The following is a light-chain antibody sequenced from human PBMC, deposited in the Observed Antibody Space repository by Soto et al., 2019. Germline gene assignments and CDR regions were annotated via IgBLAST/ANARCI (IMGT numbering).Light chain of an antibody. Sequence: QSVLTQPASVSGSPGQSITISCTGTSSDVDGYKYVSWYQHHPGKAPKLMIYAVSNRPSGVSNRFSGSKSGDTASLTISGRQAEDEADYYCSSYTSRSTFWVFGGGTKLTVL. CDR2: AVS. CDR1: SSDVDGYKY. CDR3: SSYTSRSTFWV. V-gene: IGLV2-14*03. J-gene: IGLJ3*02.